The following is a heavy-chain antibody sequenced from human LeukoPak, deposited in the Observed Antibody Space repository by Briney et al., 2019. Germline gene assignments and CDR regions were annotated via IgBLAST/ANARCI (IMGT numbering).Heavy chain of an antibody. Sequence: PGGSLRLSCAASGFTFSSYSMNWVRQAPGKGLKWVSSISSSSSYIYYADSVKGRFTISRDNAKNSLYLQMNSLRAEDTAVYYCANTWSQAARLRFDYWGQGTLVTVSS. CDR2: ISSSSSYI. V-gene: IGHV3-21*01. CDR3: ANTWSQAARLRFDY. D-gene: IGHD6-6*01. CDR1: GFTFSSYS. J-gene: IGHJ4*02.